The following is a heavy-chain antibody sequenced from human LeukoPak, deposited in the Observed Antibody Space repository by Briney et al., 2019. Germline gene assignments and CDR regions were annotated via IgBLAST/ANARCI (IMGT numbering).Heavy chain of an antibody. CDR3: ARDQVDCSSTSCYYYYYGMDV. J-gene: IGHJ6*02. CDR1: GYTLTELS. Sequence: ASVKVSCKVSGYTLTELSMHWVRQAPGKGLEWMGGFDPEDGETNYAQKFQGRVTITADESTSTAYMELSSLRSEDTAVYYCARDQVDCSSTSCYYYYYGMDVWGQGTTVTVSS. V-gene: IGHV1-24*01. D-gene: IGHD2-2*01. CDR2: FDPEDGET.